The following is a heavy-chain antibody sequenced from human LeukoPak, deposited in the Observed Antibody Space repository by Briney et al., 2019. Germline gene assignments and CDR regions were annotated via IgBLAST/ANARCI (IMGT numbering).Heavy chain of an antibody. CDR2: IYTSGST. Sequence: SETLSLTCTVSGGSISSYYWSWIRQPAGKGLEWIGRIYTSGSTNYNPSLKSRVTMSVDTSKNQFSLKLSSVTAADTAVYYCARHGPYYGSGSYGFDPWGQGTLVTVSS. D-gene: IGHD3-10*01. CDR3: ARHGPYYGSGSYGFDP. V-gene: IGHV4-4*07. CDR1: GGSISSYY. J-gene: IGHJ5*02.